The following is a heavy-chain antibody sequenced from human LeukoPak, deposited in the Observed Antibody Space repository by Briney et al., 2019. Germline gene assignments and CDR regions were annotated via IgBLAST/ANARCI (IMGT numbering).Heavy chain of an antibody. CDR3: AKHAVSTGQDYYFGMDV. V-gene: IGHV3-23*01. Sequence: GGSLRLSCVASGFPFTRFNVKWVREAPGKGLEWVSGISTSGGSTYYVDSVKARFTISRDNPDNTMYLQMTSLRAEDTAVYYWAKHAVSTGQDYYFGMDVWGQGTTVTVSS. CDR1: GFPFTRFN. CDR2: ISTSGGST. J-gene: IGHJ6*02. D-gene: IGHD4-17*01.